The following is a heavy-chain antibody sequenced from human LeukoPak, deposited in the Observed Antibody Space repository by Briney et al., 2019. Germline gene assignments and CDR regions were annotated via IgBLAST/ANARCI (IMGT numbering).Heavy chain of an antibody. J-gene: IGHJ5*02. CDR1: GFTFSIYA. D-gene: IGHD3-22*01. CDR3: TKGPYYYDSSGYSRRWFDP. CDR2: NSGSGGRT. V-gene: IGHV3-23*01. Sequence: PGGSLRLSCAASGFTFSIYAMSWVRQAPAKGLEWVSSNSGSGGRTYYADSVKGRFTISRDNSKNTLYLQMNSLRAEDTAVYYCTKGPYYYDSSGYSRRWFDPWGQGTLVTVSS.